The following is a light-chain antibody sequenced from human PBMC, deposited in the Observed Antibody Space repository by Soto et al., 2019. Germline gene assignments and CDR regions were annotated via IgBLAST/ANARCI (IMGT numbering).Light chain of an antibody. V-gene: IGLV2-14*01. CDR3: SSYTSSTTLVV. J-gene: IGLJ2*01. Sequence: QSVLTQPASVSGSRGQSITISCTGTGRDVGGYNYVSWYQQHPGKAPKLLIFEVSNRPSGVSNRFSGSKSGNTASLTISGLQSEDEADYHCSSYTSSTTLVVFGGGTKLTVL. CDR1: GRDVGGYNY. CDR2: EVS.